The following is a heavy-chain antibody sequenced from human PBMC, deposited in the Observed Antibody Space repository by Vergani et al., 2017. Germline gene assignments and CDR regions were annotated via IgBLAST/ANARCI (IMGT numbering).Heavy chain of an antibody. Sequence: QVQLMQSGPVMKKPGGSMKVSCQASESTFSDYNIHWVRQAPGQGLQWMGWFSPKTGDTDYRQRFQDRVTMTRDASTKTVYLKMTRLTSDDTAIYYCAHSWNFGRRDWFDSWGPGTLVTVSS. CDR1: ESTFSDYN. CDR2: FSPKTGDT. CDR3: AHSWNFGRRDWFDS. D-gene: IGHD1-26*01. J-gene: IGHJ5*01. V-gene: IGHV1-2*02.